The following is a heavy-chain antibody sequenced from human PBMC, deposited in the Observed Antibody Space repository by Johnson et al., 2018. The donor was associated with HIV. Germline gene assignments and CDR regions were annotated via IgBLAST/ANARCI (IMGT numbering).Heavy chain of an antibody. CDR1: GFTVSSNY. Sequence: EQLVESGGGLIQPGGSLRLSCAASGFTVSSNYMGWVRQAPGKGLEWVAVLYSGGSTYYAYSVKGRFTISRDRSKNTVSLQMNSLRVEDTAVYYCARDDRPDGFDIWGQGTMVTVSS. CDR2: LYSGGST. V-gene: IGHV3-53*01. D-gene: IGHD1-14*01. CDR3: ARDDRPDGFDI. J-gene: IGHJ3*02.